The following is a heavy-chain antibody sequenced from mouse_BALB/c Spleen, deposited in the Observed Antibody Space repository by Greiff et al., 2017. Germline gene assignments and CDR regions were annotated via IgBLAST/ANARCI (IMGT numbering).Heavy chain of an antibody. CDR2: ISSGGGST. Sequence: EVHLVESGGGLVKPGGSLKLSCAASGFAFSSYDMSWVRQTPEKRLEWVAYISSGGGSTYYPDTVKGRFTISRDNAKNNLYLQMSSLKSEDTAMYYCARGNGYAMDYWGQGTSVTVSS. J-gene: IGHJ4*01. V-gene: IGHV5-12-1*01. CDR1: GFAFSSYD. D-gene: IGHD2-1*01. CDR3: ARGNGYAMDY.